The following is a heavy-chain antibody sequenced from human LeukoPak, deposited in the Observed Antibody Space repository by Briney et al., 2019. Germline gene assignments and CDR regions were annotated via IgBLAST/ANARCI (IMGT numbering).Heavy chain of an antibody. V-gene: IGHV1-24*01. Sequence: ASVKVSCKVSGYTLIELSMRWVRQAPGKGLEWMGGSDPEDGETIYAQRFQGRVTMTEDTSTDTAYMELSRLRSEDTAVYYCAIPAGRGAHTRDYWGQGTLVTVSS. CDR2: SDPEDGET. J-gene: IGHJ4*02. CDR3: AIPAGRGAHTRDY. D-gene: IGHD1-26*01. CDR1: GYTLIELS.